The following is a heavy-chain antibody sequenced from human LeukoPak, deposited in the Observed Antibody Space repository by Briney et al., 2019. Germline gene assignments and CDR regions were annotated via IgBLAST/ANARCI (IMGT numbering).Heavy chain of an antibody. J-gene: IGHJ4*02. V-gene: IGHV3-30*01. Sequence: GRSLRLSCAASGFTFSSYVMHWVRQAPGQGLQWVAVISYDGSNKYYADSVKGRFTISRDNSKNTLYLQMNSLRAEDTAVYYCARGEGLRFLEWLPEYYFDYWGQGTLVTVSS. D-gene: IGHD3-3*01. CDR1: GFTFSSYV. CDR3: ARGEGLRFLEWLPEYYFDY. CDR2: ISYDGSNK.